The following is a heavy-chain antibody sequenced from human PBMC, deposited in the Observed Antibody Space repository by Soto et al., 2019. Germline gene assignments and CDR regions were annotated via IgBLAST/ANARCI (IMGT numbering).Heavy chain of an antibody. Sequence: ASVKVSCKASGYTFTSYDINWVRQATGQGLEWMGWMNPNSGNTGYAQKFQGRVTMTRNTSISTAYMELSRLRSEDTSVYYCASGAVTLDYGDYDYWGQGTMVTVSS. CDR3: ASGAVTLDYGDYDY. CDR1: GYTFTSYD. CDR2: MNPNSGNT. V-gene: IGHV1-8*01. D-gene: IGHD4-17*01. J-gene: IGHJ4*02.